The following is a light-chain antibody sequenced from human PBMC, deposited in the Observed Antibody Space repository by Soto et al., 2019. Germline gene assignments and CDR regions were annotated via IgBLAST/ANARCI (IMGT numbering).Light chain of an antibody. V-gene: IGKV1-5*01. CDR1: QTINNW. CDR3: QHYNSYPWT. Sequence: DIQMTQSPSTLSASIGDRVTITCRASQTINNWLAWYQQKPGKAPNLLIYHASNLETGVPSRFSGSAFGTEFTLTISSLQPDDFATYYCQHYNSYPWTCGQGTRWIS. J-gene: IGKJ1*01. CDR2: HAS.